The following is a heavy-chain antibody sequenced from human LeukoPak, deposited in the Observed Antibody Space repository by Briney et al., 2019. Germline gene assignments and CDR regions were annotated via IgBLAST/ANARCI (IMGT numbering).Heavy chain of an antibody. CDR2: IYTSGST. D-gene: IGHD6-6*01. V-gene: IGHV4-61*02. Sequence: NPSETLSLTCTVSGGSISSGSYYWSWIRQPAGKGLEWIGRIYTSGSTNYNPSLKSRVTISVDTSKNQFSLKLSSVTAADTAVYYCARDTYSSSSGDYWGQGTLVTVSS. CDR1: GGSISSGSYY. CDR3: ARDTYSSSSGDY. J-gene: IGHJ4*02.